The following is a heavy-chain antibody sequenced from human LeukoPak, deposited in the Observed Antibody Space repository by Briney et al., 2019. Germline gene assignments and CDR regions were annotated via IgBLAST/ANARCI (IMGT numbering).Heavy chain of an antibody. Sequence: PGGSLRLSCAASGFTFSDFSMTWIRQAPGQGLEWVSHISPNGKTIYYADSVLGRFTISRDNANKSLSLEMNSLRGEDTAVYYCTRTLLELEFRNWYFDLWGRGALVTVSS. J-gene: IGHJ2*01. V-gene: IGHV3-11*01. CDR1: GFTFSDFS. CDR2: ISPNGKTI. CDR3: TRTLLELEFRNWYFDL. D-gene: IGHD1-7*01.